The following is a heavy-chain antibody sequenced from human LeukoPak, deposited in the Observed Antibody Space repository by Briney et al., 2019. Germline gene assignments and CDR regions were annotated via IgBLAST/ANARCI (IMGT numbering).Heavy chain of an antibody. CDR2: FYTSGNT. Sequence: SETLSLTCSVSGTSITPYSWSWIRQPPGRGLEWIGYFYTSGNTHQTPSLKSRVTMSIDESKNQFSLRLSSMTAADTAVYYCSRHRAEMATITDDTFDMWGQGTMVTVSS. V-gene: IGHV4-4*09. CDR3: SRHRAEMATITDDTFDM. J-gene: IGHJ3*02. CDR1: GTSITPYS. D-gene: IGHD5-24*01.